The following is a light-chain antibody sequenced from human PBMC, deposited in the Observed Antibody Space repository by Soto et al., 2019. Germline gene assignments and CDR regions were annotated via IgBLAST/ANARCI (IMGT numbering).Light chain of an antibody. J-gene: IGLJ1*01. V-gene: IGLV2-14*01. Sequence: QSALTQPASVSGSPGQSITISCTGTSSDVGGYNYVSWYQQHPGKAPKLIIYEVSNRPSGVSNRFSGSKSDNTASLTISGLQAEDEADYYCSSYTSSNTYVYGTGNKLTDL. CDR2: EVS. CDR1: SSDVGGYNY. CDR3: SSYTSSNTYV.